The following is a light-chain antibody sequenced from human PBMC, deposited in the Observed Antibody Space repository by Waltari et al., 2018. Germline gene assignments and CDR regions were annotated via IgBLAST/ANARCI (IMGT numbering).Light chain of an antibody. CDR2: ATS. Sequence: IVLTQSPGTLSLSPGEIATLSCRASQTITSLAWYQQTPGQAPRLLIHATSTRATGIPPRFTGSGSGTDFTLTVNGLEPADSAVYYCQQRSGWPLTFGGGTKVEIK. CDR3: QQRSGWPLT. CDR1: QTITS. V-gene: IGKV3-11*01. J-gene: IGKJ4*01.